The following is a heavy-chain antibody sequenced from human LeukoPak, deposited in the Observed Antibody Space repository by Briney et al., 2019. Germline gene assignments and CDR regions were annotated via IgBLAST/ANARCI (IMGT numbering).Heavy chain of an antibody. CDR1: GGSISSYY. CDR3: ARESRLITMIVPMAWFDP. V-gene: IGHV4-59*01. J-gene: IGHJ5*02. CDR2: IYYSGST. Sequence: SETLSLTCTVSGGSISSYYWSWIRQPPGKGLEWIGYIYYSGSTNYNPSLKSRVTISVDTSKNQFSLKLSSVTAADTAVYYCARESRLITMIVPMAWFDPWGQGTLVTVSS. D-gene: IGHD3-22*01.